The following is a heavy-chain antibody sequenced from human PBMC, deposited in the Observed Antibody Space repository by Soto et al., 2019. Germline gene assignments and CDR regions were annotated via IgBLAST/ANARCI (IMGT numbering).Heavy chain of an antibody. CDR3: AKGGSALAVPGSHFGY. Sequence: QVQLVESGGGVVQPGRSLRLSCAASGFTFSNYGMHWVRQAAGKGLAWVAILSHDGSSKYCADSVKRRCTVSRDTYKHTLYLHMNRLRSEDPPVYYCAKGGSALAVPGSHFGYWGQGTLVTASS. J-gene: IGHJ4*02. CDR1: GFTFSNYG. CDR2: LSHDGSSK. V-gene: IGHV3-30*18. D-gene: IGHD6-19*01.